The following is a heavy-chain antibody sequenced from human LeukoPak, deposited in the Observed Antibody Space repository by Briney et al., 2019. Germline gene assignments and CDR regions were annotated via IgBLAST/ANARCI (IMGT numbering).Heavy chain of an antibody. CDR3: ATRYYDFWSGYYTYYYYMDV. CDR2: ISGSGGST. D-gene: IGHD3-3*01. Sequence: PGGSLRLSCAASGFTFSSYAMSWLRQAPGKGLEWVSGISGSGGSTHYADSVKGRFTSSRDNSKNTLYLQMNSLRAEDTAVYYCATRYYDFWSGYYTYYYYMDVWGKGTTVTVSS. V-gene: IGHV3-23*01. J-gene: IGHJ6*03. CDR1: GFTFSSYA.